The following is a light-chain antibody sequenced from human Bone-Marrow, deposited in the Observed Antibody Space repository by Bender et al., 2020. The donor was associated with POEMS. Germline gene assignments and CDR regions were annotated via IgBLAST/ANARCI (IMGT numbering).Light chain of an antibody. CDR2: DVT. V-gene: IGLV2-14*03. CDR1: SSDIGAYNY. Sequence: QSALTQPASMSGSPGQSITISCTGTSSDIGAYNYVSWYQQYPGKVPKLIIYDVTYRPSGVSDRFSGSKSGNTASLTISGLQAEDEADYYCNSYTGSSTRYVFGTGTKVTVL. CDR3: NSYTGSSTRYV. J-gene: IGLJ1*01.